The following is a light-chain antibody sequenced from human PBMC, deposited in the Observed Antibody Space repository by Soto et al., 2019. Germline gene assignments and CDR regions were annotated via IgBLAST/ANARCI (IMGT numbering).Light chain of an antibody. V-gene: IGKV3-15*01. Sequence: EIVMTQSPATLSLSPGERATLSCRASQSVSSNLAWYQQKPGQPPRLLIYGASTGATGIPARFSGSGSGTEFTLTIGSLQSEDFALYYCQQYNNWPRTFGQGTKVDI. CDR3: QQYNNWPRT. J-gene: IGKJ1*01. CDR1: QSVSSN. CDR2: GAS.